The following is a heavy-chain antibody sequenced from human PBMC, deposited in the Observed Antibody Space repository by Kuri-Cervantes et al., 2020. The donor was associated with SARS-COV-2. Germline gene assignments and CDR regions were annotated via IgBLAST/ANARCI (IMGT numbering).Heavy chain of an antibody. CDR2: IYTSGST. CDR3: ASRSYQLLAYYYYGMDV. V-gene: IGHV4-59*10. CDR1: GGSFSGYY. Sequence: ESLKISCAVYGGSFSGYYWSWIRQPAGKGLEWIGRIYTSGSTNYNPSLKSRVTMSVDTSKNQFSLKLSSVTAEDTAVYYCASRSYQLLAYYYYGMDVWGQGTTVTVSS. J-gene: IGHJ6*02. D-gene: IGHD2-2*01.